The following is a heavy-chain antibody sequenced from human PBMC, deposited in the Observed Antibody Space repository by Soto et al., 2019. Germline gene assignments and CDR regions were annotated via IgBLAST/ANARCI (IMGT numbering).Heavy chain of an antibody. CDR1: GGTFSSYA. CDR3: ARERYDILTGPRRGHLLDP. D-gene: IGHD3-9*01. Sequence: SVKVSCKASGGTFSSYAISWVRQAPGQGLEWMGGIIPIFGTANYAQKFQGRVTITADESTSTAYMELSSLRSEDTAVYYCARERYDILTGPRRGHLLDPWGQGTLVTVSS. CDR2: IIPIFGTA. V-gene: IGHV1-69*13. J-gene: IGHJ5*02.